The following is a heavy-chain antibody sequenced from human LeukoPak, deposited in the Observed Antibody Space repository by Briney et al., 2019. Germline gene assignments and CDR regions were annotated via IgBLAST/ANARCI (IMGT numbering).Heavy chain of an antibody. J-gene: IGHJ4*02. Sequence: SETLSLTCAVSGYSISSGYYWGWMRQPPGKGLEWIGSINHSDNSRYNPSLTSRVSISVDTSKNQISLKLTSVTAADTAVYYCARNPIIGYYGSFHYFDDWGQRTLVTVAS. CDR3: ARNPIIGYYGSFHYFDD. V-gene: IGHV4-38-2*01. CDR1: GYSISSGYY. CDR2: INHSDNS. D-gene: IGHD3-3*01.